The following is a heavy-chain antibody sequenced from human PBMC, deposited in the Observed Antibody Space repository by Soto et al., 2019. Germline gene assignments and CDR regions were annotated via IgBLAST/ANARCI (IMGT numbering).Heavy chain of an antibody. CDR1: GFTFNNYA. D-gene: IGHD2-2*01. V-gene: IGHV3-23*01. CDR3: AKLGSSSWSPHYYFVY. CDR2: ITDSGDDT. Sequence: EVQLLESGGGLVQPGGSLRLSCAASGFTFNNYAMGWVRQAPGKGLEWVSAITDSGDDTYYIDSVKGWFTISRDNSKSTLYLQMNSLRAEDTAIYYCAKLGSSSWSPHYYFVYGGQGTLVTASS. J-gene: IGHJ4*02.